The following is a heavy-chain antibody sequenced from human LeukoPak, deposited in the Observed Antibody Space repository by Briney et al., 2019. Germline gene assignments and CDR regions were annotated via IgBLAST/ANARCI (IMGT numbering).Heavy chain of an antibody. Sequence: GGSLRLSCAASGFTFSGYAMSWVRQAPGKGLEWVSAIIGSGDTTYYAASVKGRLTISRDNSKDTLYLQMNSLRAGETAVYYCAKVTGGDMITYGGLDYWGQGTLVTVSS. D-gene: IGHD3-16*01. CDR3: AKVTGGDMITYGGLDY. CDR2: IIGSGDTT. CDR1: GFTFSGYA. V-gene: IGHV3-23*01. J-gene: IGHJ4*02.